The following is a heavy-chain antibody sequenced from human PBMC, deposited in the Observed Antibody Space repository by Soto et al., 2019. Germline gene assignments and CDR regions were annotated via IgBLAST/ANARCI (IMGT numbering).Heavy chain of an antibody. J-gene: IGHJ6*02. CDR2: INHSGST. Sequence: QVQLQQWAAGLLKPSETLSLTCAVYGGSFSGYYWSWIRQPPGKGLEWIGEINHSGSTNYNPSLNRRVTISVDTSKNQFSLKLSSVTAADTAVYYCARDWGSYYYYYYGMDVWGQGTTVTVSS. V-gene: IGHV4-34*01. CDR3: ARDWGSYYYYYYGMDV. D-gene: IGHD7-27*01. CDR1: GGSFSGYY.